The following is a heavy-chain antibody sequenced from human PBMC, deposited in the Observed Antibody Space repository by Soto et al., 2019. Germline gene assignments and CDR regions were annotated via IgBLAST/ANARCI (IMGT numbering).Heavy chain of an antibody. J-gene: IGHJ4*02. CDR3: ARRPKVSSWYDY. CDR1: GFTFSSYA. V-gene: IGHV3-23*01. D-gene: IGHD6-13*01. Sequence: PVGSLRLSCAASGFTFSSYAMSWVRQAPGKGLEWVSAISGSGGSTYYADSVKGRFTISRDNSKNTLYLQMNSLRAEDTAVYYCARRPKVSSWYDYWGQGTLVTVSS. CDR2: ISGSGGST.